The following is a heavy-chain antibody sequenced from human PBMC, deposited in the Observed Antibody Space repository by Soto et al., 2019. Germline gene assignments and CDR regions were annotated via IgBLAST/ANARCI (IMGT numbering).Heavy chain of an antibody. CDR3: ARAPNPYSSSSGWFDP. V-gene: IGHV1-2*02. CDR1: GYTFTGYY. Sequence: ASVKVSCKASGYTFTGYYIHWVRQAPGQGLEWMGWINPNSGGTNYAQKFQGRVTMTRDTSISTAYMELSRLRSDDTAVYYCARAPNPYSSSSGWFDPWGQGTLVTVSS. D-gene: IGHD6-6*01. CDR2: INPNSGGT. J-gene: IGHJ5*02.